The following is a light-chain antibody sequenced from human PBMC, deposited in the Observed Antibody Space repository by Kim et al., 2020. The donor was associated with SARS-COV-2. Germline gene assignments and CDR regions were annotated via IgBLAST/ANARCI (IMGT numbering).Light chain of an antibody. CDR1: QGIGNW. J-gene: IGKJ5*01. V-gene: IGKV1D-12*01. Sequence: ASVGDRVIITCRASQGIGNWLAWYQQKPGKAPKLLISVASTLESGVPSRFSGSGSGTDFTLTITNFQPEDSATYYCQQANSFPLTFGQGTRLEIK. CDR3: QQANSFPLT. CDR2: VAS.